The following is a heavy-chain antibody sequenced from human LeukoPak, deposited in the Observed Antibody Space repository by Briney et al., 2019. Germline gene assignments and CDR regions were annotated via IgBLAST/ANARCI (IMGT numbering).Heavy chain of an antibody. CDR2: IYHSGSG. CDR3: ARHLGFCSTSRCYSWFAP. J-gene: IGHJ5*02. D-gene: IGHD2-2*02. Sequence: SDTLSLTCTVSGPSIRSSYWSWVRQPPGKGLEWVGYIYHSGSGNYNPSLKSRVTMSVDTSKSQFSLNLRSVTAADTAIYYCARHLGFCSTSRCYSWFAPWGQGTLVTVSS. CDR1: GPSIRSSY. V-gene: IGHV4-59*08.